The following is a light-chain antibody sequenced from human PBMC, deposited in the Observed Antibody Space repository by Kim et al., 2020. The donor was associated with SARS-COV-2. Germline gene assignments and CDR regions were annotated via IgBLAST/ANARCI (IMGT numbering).Light chain of an antibody. CDR2: QDS. Sequence: YELTQPPSVSVSPGQTASITCSGDKLGDKYACWYQQKPGQSPVMVIYQDSKRPSGIPERFSGSNSGNTATLTISGTQAMDEADYYCQAWDSSTAWVFGGGTQLTVL. V-gene: IGLV3-1*01. J-gene: IGLJ3*02. CDR1: KLGDKY. CDR3: QAWDSSTAWV.